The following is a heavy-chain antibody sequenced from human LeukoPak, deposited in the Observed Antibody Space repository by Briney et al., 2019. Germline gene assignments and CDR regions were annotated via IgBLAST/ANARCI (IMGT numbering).Heavy chain of an antibody. V-gene: IGHV4-38-2*02. CDR3: ARALKLWFGELSD. J-gene: IGHJ4*02. D-gene: IGHD3-10*01. Sequence: KPSETLSLTCTVSGYSINSGYYWGWIRQAPGKGLEWIGSIYHTGSTYYNPSLKRPVTMSVDTSKNQFSLKLSSVTAADTAVYYCARALKLWFGELSDWGQGTLVTVSS. CDR2: IYHTGST. CDR1: GYSINSGYY.